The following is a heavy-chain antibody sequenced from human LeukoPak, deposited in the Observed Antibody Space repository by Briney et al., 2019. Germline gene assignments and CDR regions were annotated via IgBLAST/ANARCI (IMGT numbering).Heavy chain of an antibody. J-gene: IGHJ5*02. D-gene: IGHD2-2*02. CDR3: ARGYCSSTSCYSWFDP. CDR1: GFTFSSYS. V-gene: IGHV3-48*01. Sequence: GGSLRLSCAASGFTFSSYSMNWVRQAPGKGLEWVSYISSSSSTIYYADSVKGRFTISRDNAKNSLYLQMNSLRAEDTAVYYCARGYCSSTSCYSWFDPWGQGTLVTVSS. CDR2: ISSSSSTI.